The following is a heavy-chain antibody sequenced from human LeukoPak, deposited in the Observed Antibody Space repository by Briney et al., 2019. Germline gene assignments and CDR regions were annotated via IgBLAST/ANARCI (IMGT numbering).Heavy chain of an antibody. V-gene: IGHV1-69*13. D-gene: IGHD3-9*01. CDR1: GGTFSSYA. Sequence: ASVKVSCKASGGTFSSYAISWVRQAPGQGLEWMGGIIPIFGSANYAQKFQGRVTITADESTSTAYMELSSLRSEDTAVYYCARVVRYYDILTGYFDYWGQGTLVTVSS. J-gene: IGHJ4*02. CDR3: ARVVRYYDILTGYFDY. CDR2: IIPIFGSA.